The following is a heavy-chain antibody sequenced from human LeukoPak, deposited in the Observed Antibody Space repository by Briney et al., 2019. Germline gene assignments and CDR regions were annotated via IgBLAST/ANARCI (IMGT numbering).Heavy chain of an antibody. D-gene: IGHD2-2*01. V-gene: IGHV4-59*01. J-gene: IGHJ6*03. Sequence: SETLSLTCTVSGGSIRSYYWTWIRQPPGKGLEWIGYIKDSGSTNYNPSLQSRVTISVDTSKNQFSLKLTSVTAADTALYYCARVVVVPDAFYYYYMDVWGKGTTVTVS. CDR1: GGSIRSYY. CDR3: ARVVVVPDAFYYYYMDV. CDR2: IKDSGST.